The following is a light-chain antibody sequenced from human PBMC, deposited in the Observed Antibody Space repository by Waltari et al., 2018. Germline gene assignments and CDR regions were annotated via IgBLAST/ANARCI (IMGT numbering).Light chain of an antibody. Sequence: EIVMTQTPLSLPVTPGQPASISCKSSQSLLHRDGKTYLYWFLQKPGQSPKLLMYEIIYRCQGVPDRFSGSGSGTDFTLKISRMEADDVGIYYCMQSLEYPYTFGQGTKLEIK. J-gene: IGKJ2*01. V-gene: IGKV2D-29*02. CDR1: QSLLHRDGKTY. CDR2: EII. CDR3: MQSLEYPYT.